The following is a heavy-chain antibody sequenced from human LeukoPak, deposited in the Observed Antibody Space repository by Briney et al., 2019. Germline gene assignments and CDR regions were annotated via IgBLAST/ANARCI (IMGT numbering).Heavy chain of an antibody. CDR1: GFTVSSKY. CDR2: IYTDGST. D-gene: IGHD1-1*01. CDR3: AKGPSMTTPYYFDY. Sequence: HAGGSLRLSCAASGFTVSSKYMNWVRQAPGKGLEWVSVIYTDGSTYYADSVKGRFTISRDNSKNTLYLQMNSLRAEDTAEYYCAKGPSMTTPYYFDYWGQGTLVTVSS. J-gene: IGHJ4*02. V-gene: IGHV3-53*01.